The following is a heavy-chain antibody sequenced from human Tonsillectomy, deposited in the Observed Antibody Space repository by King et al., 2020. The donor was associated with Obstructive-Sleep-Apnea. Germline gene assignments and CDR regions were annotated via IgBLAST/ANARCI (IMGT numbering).Heavy chain of an antibody. J-gene: IGHJ4*02. V-gene: IGHV3-9*01. Sequence: VQLVESGGGLVQPGRSLRLSCAASGFTFDDYAMHWVRQAPGKGLEWVSGISWNSGSIGYADSVKGRFTISRDNAKNSLYLQMNSLRAEDTALYYCAKDISPRNIPRYSNFGYWGQGTLVTVSS. CDR3: AKDISPRNIPRYSNFGY. CDR2: ISWNSGSI. CDR1: GFTFDDYA. D-gene: IGHD3-16*02.